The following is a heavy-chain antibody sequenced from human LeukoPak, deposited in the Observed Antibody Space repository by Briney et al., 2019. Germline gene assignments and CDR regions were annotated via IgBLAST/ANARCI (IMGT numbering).Heavy chain of an antibody. CDR1: GFTFNSFG. J-gene: IGHJ4*02. V-gene: IGHV3-30*03. D-gene: IGHD2/OR15-2a*01. CDR3: ARDEDTSALSEY. CDR2: ISFDGSSI. Sequence: PGGSLRLSCAASGFTFNSFGMNWVRQAPGKGLEWVAIISFDGSSIYYAASVKGRFTISRDNSKNTLYLQMNSLRAEDTAVYYCARDEDTSALSEYWGQGTLVTVSS.